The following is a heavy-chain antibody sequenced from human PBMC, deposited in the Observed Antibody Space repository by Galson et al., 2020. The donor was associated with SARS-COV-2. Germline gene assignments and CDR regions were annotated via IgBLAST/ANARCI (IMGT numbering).Heavy chain of an antibody. D-gene: IGHD3-3*01. V-gene: IGHV3-53*01. J-gene: IGHJ6*03. CDR1: GFTVSSNY. Sequence: GGSLRLSCAASGFTVSSNYMSWVRQAPGKGLEWVSVIYSGGSTYYADSVKVRFTISRDNSKNTLYLQMNSLRAEDTAVYYCARRDYDFWSGYYKQGYYYYMDVWGKGTTVTVSS. CDR2: IYSGGST. CDR3: ARRDYDFWSGYYKQGYYYYMDV.